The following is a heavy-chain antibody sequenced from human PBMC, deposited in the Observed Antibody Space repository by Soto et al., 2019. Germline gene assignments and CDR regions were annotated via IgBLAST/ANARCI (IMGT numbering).Heavy chain of an antibody. J-gene: IGHJ6*02. D-gene: IGHD6-6*01. Sequence: GESLKLSCQCSGYSFASYWIGWVRQIPGKDLEWMGIIYPGDSDTRYSPSFQGQVTISADKSLRTAYLQWTSLKASDTALYYCARTRSFTLGFYYDGMDVWGQGTTVTVSS. CDR1: GYSFASYW. CDR2: IYPGDSDT. V-gene: IGHV5-51*01. CDR3: ARTRSFTLGFYYDGMDV.